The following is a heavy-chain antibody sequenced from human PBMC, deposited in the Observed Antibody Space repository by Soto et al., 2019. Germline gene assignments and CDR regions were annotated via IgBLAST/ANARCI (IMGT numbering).Heavy chain of an antibody. Sequence: SETLSLTCTVSGGSISNSYWSWIRQPPGKGLEWIGYVSNSGSANYNPSLQSRVTISSDMSKNQFSLSLSSVTAADTAVYFCARHVGESTGYYYPYYFDYWGQGALVT. J-gene: IGHJ4*02. V-gene: IGHV4-59*08. CDR3: ARHVGESTGYYYPYYFDY. CDR2: VSNSGSA. CDR1: GGSISNSY. D-gene: IGHD3-22*01.